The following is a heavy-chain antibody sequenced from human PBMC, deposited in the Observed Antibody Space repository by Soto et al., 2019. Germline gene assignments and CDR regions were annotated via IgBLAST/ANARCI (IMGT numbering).Heavy chain of an antibody. V-gene: IGHV3-48*02. CDR2: ISSSSSTI. Sequence: HPGGSLRLSCAASGFTFSSYSMNWFRQAPGKGLEWVSYISSSSSTIYYADSVKGRFTISRDNAKNSLYLQMNSLRDEDTAVYYCARDKLKGEQLVLDWFDPWGQGTLVTVSS. CDR1: GFTFSSYS. J-gene: IGHJ5*02. CDR3: ARDKLKGEQLVLDWFDP. D-gene: IGHD6-13*01.